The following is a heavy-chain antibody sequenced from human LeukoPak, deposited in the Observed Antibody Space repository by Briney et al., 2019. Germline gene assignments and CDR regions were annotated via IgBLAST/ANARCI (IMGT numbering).Heavy chain of an antibody. CDR1: GYTFTSYG. V-gene: IGHV1-18*01. CDR3: ARNPRVTVNNEGGLNWFDP. D-gene: IGHD1/OR15-1a*01. J-gene: IGHJ5*02. CDR2: ISAYNGNT. Sequence: ASVKVSCKASGYTFTSYGITWVRQAPGQGLEWMGWISAYNGNTNYAQKLQGRVTMTTDTSTSTAYMELRSLRSDDTAVYYCARNPRVTVNNEGGLNWFDPWGQGTLVTVSS.